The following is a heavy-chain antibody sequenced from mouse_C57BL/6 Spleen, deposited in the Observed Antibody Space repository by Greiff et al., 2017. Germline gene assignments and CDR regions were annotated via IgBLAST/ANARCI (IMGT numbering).Heavy chain of an antibody. CDR1: GYTFTSYW. Sequence: VQLQQPGAELVRPGSSVKLSCKASGYTFTSYWMHWVKQRPIQGLEWIGNIDPSDSETHYNQQFKDKATLTVDKSSSTDYMQLSSLTSEDSAVYYCAISIYYGTIGYWGQGTTLTVSS. J-gene: IGHJ2*01. D-gene: IGHD2-1*01. V-gene: IGHV1-52*01. CDR3: AISIYYGTIGY. CDR2: IDPSDSET.